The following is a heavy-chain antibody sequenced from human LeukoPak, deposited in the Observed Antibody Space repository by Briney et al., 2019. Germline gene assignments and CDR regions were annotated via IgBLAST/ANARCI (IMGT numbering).Heavy chain of an antibody. CDR2: ISGSGGST. J-gene: IGHJ4*02. V-gene: IGHV3-23*01. CDR3: TTRRQDGC. CDR1: AFTFSSYT. Sequence: GGSLRLSCSASAFTFSSYTMSWVRPGPGKGLEWVSAISGSGGSTYYADSVKGRFTISRDNSKNTLYLQMNNLRAEDTAVYYCTTRRQDGCWGQGTLVTVS. D-gene: IGHD1-14*01.